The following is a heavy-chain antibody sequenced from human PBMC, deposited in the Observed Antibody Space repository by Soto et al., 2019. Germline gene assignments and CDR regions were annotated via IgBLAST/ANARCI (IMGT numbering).Heavy chain of an antibody. J-gene: IGHJ4*02. CDR1: VDRVSSTSTA. V-gene: IGHV6-1*01. CDR2: TYYRSNWYS. CDR3: ARGSEYSGWV. Sequence: SQTLSLTCAISVDRVSSTSTAWSWIRQSPSRGLEWLGRTYYRSNWYSDYAVSVKSRITINPDTSKNQFSLQLKSVTPEDTAVYYCARGSEYSGWVWGQGIXVTVSS. D-gene: IGHD1-26*01.